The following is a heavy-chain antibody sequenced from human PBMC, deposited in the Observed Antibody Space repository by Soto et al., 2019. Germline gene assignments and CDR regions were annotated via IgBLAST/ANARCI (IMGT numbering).Heavy chain of an antibody. Sequence: GGSLRLSCAASGFNFGDYYMTWVRRAPGKGLEWLSHISGGGSTLFYADSVKGRFTISRESSENTLYLQMNSLRAEDTAVYYCAKDLSVLATIQYFDSWGQGTLVTVSS. J-gene: IGHJ4*02. CDR2: ISGGGSTL. D-gene: IGHD5-12*01. V-gene: IGHV3-11*04. CDR1: GFNFGDYY. CDR3: AKDLSVLATIQYFDS.